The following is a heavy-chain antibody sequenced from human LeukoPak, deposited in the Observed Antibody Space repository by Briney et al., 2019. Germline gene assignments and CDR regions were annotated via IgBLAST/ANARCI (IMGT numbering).Heavy chain of an antibody. CDR2: ISGSGGST. J-gene: IGHJ4*02. CDR1: GFTFSSYA. CDR3: AKDPAALPGRGFDY. Sequence: GGSLRLSCAASGFTFSSYALIWVRQAPGEGLEWVSGISGSGGSTYYADSVKGRFTVSRDNSKNTLYLQMNSLRAEDTAVYYCAKDPAALPGRGFDYWGQGTLVTVSS. V-gene: IGHV3-23*01. D-gene: IGHD5-24*01.